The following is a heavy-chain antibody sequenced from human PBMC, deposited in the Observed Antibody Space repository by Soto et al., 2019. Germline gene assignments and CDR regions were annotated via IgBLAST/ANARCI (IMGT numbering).Heavy chain of an antibody. D-gene: IGHD2-8*01. CDR1: GGTFSSYA. CDR2: IIPIFGTA. Sequence: QVQLVQSGAEVKKPGSSVKVSCKASGGTFSSYAISWVRQAPGQGLEWMGGIIPIFGTANYAQKFQGRVTITADEATSTAYMELSSLRAEDTAVYYCASSXXXXCTNGVCYTGWFDPWGQGTLVTVSS. CDR3: ASSXXXXCTNGVCYTGWFDP. J-gene: IGHJ5*02. V-gene: IGHV1-69*01.